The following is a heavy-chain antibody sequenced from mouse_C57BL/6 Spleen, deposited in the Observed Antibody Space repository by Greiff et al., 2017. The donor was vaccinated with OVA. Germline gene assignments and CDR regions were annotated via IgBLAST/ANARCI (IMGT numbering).Heavy chain of an antibody. CDR1: GFNIKDDY. Sequence: VQLQQSGAELVRPGASVKLSCTASGFNIKDDYMHWVKQRPEQGLEWIGWIDPENGDTEYASKFQGKATITADTSSNTAYLQLSSLTSEDTAVYYCTYYGSSPYYFDYWGQGTTLTVSS. CDR2: IDPENGDT. CDR3: TYYGSSPYYFDY. D-gene: IGHD1-1*01. J-gene: IGHJ2*01. V-gene: IGHV14-4*01.